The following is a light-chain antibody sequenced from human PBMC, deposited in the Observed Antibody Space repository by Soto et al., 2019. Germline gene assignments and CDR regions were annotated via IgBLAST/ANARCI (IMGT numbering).Light chain of an antibody. Sequence: DIQMTQSPSSLSASVGDIVTITCRASQSSSSYLNWYQQKPGKAPKLLIYAASSLKSGVPSRFSGSGSGTDFTLTISSLQPEDFATYYCQRSFRTPLTFGGGTKVEIK. CDR3: QRSFRTPLT. CDR2: AAS. V-gene: IGKV1-39*01. J-gene: IGKJ4*01. CDR1: QSSSSY.